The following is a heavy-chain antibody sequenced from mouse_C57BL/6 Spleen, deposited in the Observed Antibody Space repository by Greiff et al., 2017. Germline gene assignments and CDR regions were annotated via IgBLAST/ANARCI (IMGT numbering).Heavy chain of an antibody. CDR1: GYTFTSYT. V-gene: IGHV1-4*01. D-gene: IGHD2-1*01. CDR2: INPSSGYT. J-gene: IGHJ1*03. CDR3: ARSATMAGYVDV. Sequence: QVQLQQSGAELARPGASVKMSCKASGYTFTSYTMHWVKQRHGQGLEWIGYINPSSGYTKYNQKFKDKATLTADKSSSTAYMQLSSLTAVDSAVYDCARSATMAGYVDVWGTGTTVTVSS.